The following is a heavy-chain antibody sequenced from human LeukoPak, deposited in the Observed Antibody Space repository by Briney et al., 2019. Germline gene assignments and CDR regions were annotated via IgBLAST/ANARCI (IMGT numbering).Heavy chain of an antibody. V-gene: IGHV4-34*01. Sequence: PSETLSLTCAVYGGSFSGHYWSWIRQPPGKGLEWIGEINHSGSTNYNPSLKSRVTISVDTSKNQFSLKLSSVTAADTAVYYCARGATLEWLLSDFDYWGQGTLVTVSS. CDR1: GGSFSGHY. CDR3: ARGATLEWLLSDFDY. CDR2: INHSGST. D-gene: IGHD3-3*01. J-gene: IGHJ4*02.